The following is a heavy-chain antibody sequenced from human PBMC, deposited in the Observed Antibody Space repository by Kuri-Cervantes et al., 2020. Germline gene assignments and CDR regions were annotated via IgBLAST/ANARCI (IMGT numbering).Heavy chain of an antibody. D-gene: IGHD3-10*01. CDR1: AFTFSSYA. J-gene: IGHJ4*02. V-gene: IGHV3-30-3*01. Sequence: GGSLRLSCAASAFTFSSYAMHWVRQAPGKGLEWVAIISYDGANKYYADSVKGRFTISRDNSKNTLSLQADSLRGDDTAVYYCARGENSGWGRGTLVTVSS. CDR3: ARGENSG. CDR2: ISYDGANK.